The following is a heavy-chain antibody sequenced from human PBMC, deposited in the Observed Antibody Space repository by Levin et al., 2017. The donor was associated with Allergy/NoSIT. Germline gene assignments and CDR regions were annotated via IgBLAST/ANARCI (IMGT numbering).Heavy chain of an antibody. CDR3: ARLGIR. CDR2: INSDGSST. V-gene: IGHV3-74*01. CDR1: GFTFSSYW. D-gene: IGHD3-16*01. J-gene: IGHJ4*02. Sequence: AASVKVSCAASGFTFSSYWMHWVRQAPGKGLVWVSRINSDGSSTSYADSVKGRFTISRDNAKNTLYLQMNSLRAEDTAVYYCARLGIRWGQGTLVTVSS.